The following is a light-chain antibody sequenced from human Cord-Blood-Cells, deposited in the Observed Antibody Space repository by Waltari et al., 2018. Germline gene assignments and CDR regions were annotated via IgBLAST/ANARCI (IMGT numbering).Light chain of an antibody. CDR1: QDISNY. CDR3: QQYDNLPST. V-gene: IGKV1-33*01. CDR2: DAS. J-gene: IGKJ5*01. Sequence: DIQMTQSPSSLSASVGDRVTITCQASQDISNYLNWYQQKPGKAPKLLIYDASNLETGVPSRVSGSGSGTDFTFTISSLQPEDIATYYCQQYDNLPSTFGQGTRLEIK.